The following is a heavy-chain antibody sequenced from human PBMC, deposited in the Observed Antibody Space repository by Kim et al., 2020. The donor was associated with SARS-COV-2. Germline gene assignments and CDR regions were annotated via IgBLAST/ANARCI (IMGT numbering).Heavy chain of an antibody. CDR1: GFTFSSYG. CDR2: ISYDGSNK. D-gene: IGHD6-19*01. J-gene: IGHJ6*02. V-gene: IGHV3-33*05. Sequence: GGSLRLSCAASGFTFSSYGMHWVRQAPGKGLEWVAVISYDGSNKYYADSVKGRFTISRDNSKNTLYLQMNSLRAEDTAVYYCARAITAVAGTYYYGMDVWGQGTTVTVSS. CDR3: ARAITAVAGTYYYGMDV.